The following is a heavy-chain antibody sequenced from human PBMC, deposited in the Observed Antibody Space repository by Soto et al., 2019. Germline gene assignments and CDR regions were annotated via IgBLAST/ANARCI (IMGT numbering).Heavy chain of an antibody. CDR3: ARQGPRGVITSHAFDI. V-gene: IGHV4-39*01. CDR1: GGSISSSSYY. CDR2: IYYSGST. J-gene: IGHJ3*02. D-gene: IGHD3-10*01. Sequence: QLQLQESGPGLVKPSETLSLTCTVSGGSISSSSYYWGWIRQPPGMGLEWIGSIYYSGSTYYNPSLKSRVTISVDTCKNQFSLKLRSVTAADTAVYYCARQGPRGVITSHAFDIWGKGTMVTVSS.